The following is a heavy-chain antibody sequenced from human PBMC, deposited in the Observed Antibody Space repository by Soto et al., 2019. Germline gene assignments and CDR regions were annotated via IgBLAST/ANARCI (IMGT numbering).Heavy chain of an antibody. CDR2: ITSTSNII. Sequence: EVRLVESGGGLVQPGSSLRLSCAASGFTFSTYTMNWVRQAPGKGLEWISHITSTSNIIYYADSVKGRFTISRDNAKNSLSLQMTSLRVADTAVYYCARDKAMDDYWGQGTLVTVSS. CDR1: GFTFSTYT. CDR3: ARDKAMDDY. D-gene: IGHD5-18*01. V-gene: IGHV3-48*01. J-gene: IGHJ4*02.